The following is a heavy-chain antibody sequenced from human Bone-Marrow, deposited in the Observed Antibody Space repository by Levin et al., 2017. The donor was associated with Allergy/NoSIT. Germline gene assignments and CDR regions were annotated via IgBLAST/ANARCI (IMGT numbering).Heavy chain of an antibody. CDR3: AKGRMLLLDAFDI. Sequence: SLKISCAASGFTFDDYAMHWVRQAPGKGLEWVSGISWNSGSIGYADSVKGRFTISRDNAKNSLYLQMNSLRAEDTALYYCAKGRMLLLDAFDIWGQGTMVTVSS. CDR2: ISWNSGSI. J-gene: IGHJ3*02. CDR1: GFTFDDYA. V-gene: IGHV3-9*01. D-gene: IGHD2-15*01.